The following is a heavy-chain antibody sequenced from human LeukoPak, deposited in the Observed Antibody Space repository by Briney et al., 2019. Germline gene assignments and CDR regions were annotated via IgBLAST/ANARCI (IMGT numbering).Heavy chain of an antibody. CDR1: GFTFSSYW. J-gene: IGHJ4*02. V-gene: IGHV3-74*01. D-gene: IGHD3-22*01. CDR3: ATPGAYYYDSSGYYPFDY. CDR2: INSDGSST. Sequence: GGSLRFSSAASGFTFSSYWMHWVRQAPGKGLVWDSLINSDGSSTSYADSVKGRFTISRDNAKNTLYLQMNSLRAEDTAVYYCATPGAYYYDSSGYYPFDYWGQGTLVTVSS.